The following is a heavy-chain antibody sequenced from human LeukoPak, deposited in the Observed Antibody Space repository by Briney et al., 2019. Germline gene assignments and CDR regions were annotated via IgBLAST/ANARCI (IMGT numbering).Heavy chain of an antibody. CDR1: GYTFTGYY. J-gene: IGHJ4*02. D-gene: IGHD3-16*01. Sequence: VASVKVSFKASGYTFTGYYMHWVRQAPGQGLEWMGWINPNSGDTKYSQKFQGRVTMTRDTSIRTAYMELTRLRSDDTAVYYCATQRGSYLWGTDFDYWGQGTLVTVSS. V-gene: IGHV1-2*02. CDR3: ATQRGSYLWGTDFDY. CDR2: INPNSGDT.